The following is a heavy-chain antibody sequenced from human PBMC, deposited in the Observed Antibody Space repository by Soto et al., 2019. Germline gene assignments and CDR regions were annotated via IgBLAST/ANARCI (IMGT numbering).Heavy chain of an antibody. CDR2: INHSGTT. J-gene: IGHJ4*02. V-gene: IGHV4-34*01. CDR1: GGSFSVYY. Sequence: NPSETLSLSCAVFGGSFSVYYWTWIRQPPGKGLEWVGEINHSGTTSYNPSLKSRLTISVDRSNNQFTLQLTSVTVADTAVYYCGTSYGNAWYTYWGQGTQVTVSS. D-gene: IGHD6-13*01. CDR3: GTSYGNAWYTY.